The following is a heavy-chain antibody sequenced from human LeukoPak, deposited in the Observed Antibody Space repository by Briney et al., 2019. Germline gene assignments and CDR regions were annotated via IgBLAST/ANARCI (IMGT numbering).Heavy chain of an antibody. CDR3: ARDSKDSSGYYSLFDY. CDR1: GGSISSGGYY. Sequence: SETLSLTCTVSGGSISSGGYYWSWIRQHPGKGLEWIGYIYYSGSTNYNPSLKSRATISVDTSKNQFSLKLSSVTAADTAVYYCARDSKDSSGYYSLFDYWGQGTLITVSS. CDR2: IYYSGST. V-gene: IGHV4-61*08. D-gene: IGHD3-22*01. J-gene: IGHJ4*02.